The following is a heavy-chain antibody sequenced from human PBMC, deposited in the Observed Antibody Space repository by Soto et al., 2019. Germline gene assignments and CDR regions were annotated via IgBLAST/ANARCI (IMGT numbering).Heavy chain of an antibody. CDR1: GYTFTGYY. Sequence: GASVKVSCKASGYTFTGYYMHWVRQAPGQGLEWMGWINPNSGGTNYAQKFQGRVTMTRDTSISTAYMELSRLRSDDTAVYYCARASVRSSRYCSSTSCYLRRDNWFDPWGQGTLVTVSS. CDR2: INPNSGGT. D-gene: IGHD2-2*01. J-gene: IGHJ5*02. V-gene: IGHV1-2*02. CDR3: ARASVRSSRYCSSTSCYLRRDNWFDP.